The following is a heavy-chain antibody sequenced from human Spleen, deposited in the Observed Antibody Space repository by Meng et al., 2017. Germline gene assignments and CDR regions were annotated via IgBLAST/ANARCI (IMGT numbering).Heavy chain of an antibody. D-gene: IGHD5-18*01. J-gene: IGHJ4*02. V-gene: IGHV1-69*06. Sequence: SVKVSCKASGGTFSSYAISWVRQAPGQGLEWMGGIIPIFGTANYAQKFQGRVTITADKSTSTAYMELSSLRSEDTAVYYCARDLQSYSYGPQIFDYWDQGTLVTVSS. CDR2: IIPIFGTA. CDR1: GGTFSSYA. CDR3: ARDLQSYSYGPQIFDY.